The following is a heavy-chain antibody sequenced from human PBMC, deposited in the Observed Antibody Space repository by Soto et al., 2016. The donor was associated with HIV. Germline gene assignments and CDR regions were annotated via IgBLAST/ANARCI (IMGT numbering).Heavy chain of an antibody. V-gene: IGHV3-23*01. CDR1: GFTFNSYA. Sequence: EVHLLESGGGLVRPGGSLRLSCAASGFTFNSYAMSWVRQAPGKGLEWVSSISGNGGTTYYADSVKGRFTVSRDNSKDTLYLQMNSLRPEDTAIYFCAKRGNSGNYQDYYFDFWGQGTLVTVSS. CDR2: ISGNGGTT. D-gene: IGHD1-26*01. J-gene: IGHJ4*02. CDR3: AKRGNSGNYQDYYFDF.